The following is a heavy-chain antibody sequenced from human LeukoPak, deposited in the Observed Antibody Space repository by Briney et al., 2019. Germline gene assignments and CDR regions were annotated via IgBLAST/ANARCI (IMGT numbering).Heavy chain of an antibody. V-gene: IGHV4-59*08. J-gene: IGHJ4*02. Sequence: SETLSLTCTVFGGSISSYYWSWIRQPPGKGLEWIGYIYNSGRPNYNPSPKSRVTISIDASKDQFSLNLSSVTAADTAVYYCARHGSGWSFDHWGQGALVTVSS. D-gene: IGHD6-19*01. CDR1: GGSISSYY. CDR2: IYNSGRP. CDR3: ARHGSGWSFDH.